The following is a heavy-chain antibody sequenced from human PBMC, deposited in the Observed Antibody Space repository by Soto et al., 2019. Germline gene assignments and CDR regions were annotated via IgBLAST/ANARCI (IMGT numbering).Heavy chain of an antibody. D-gene: IGHD3-3*01. J-gene: IGHJ6*02. Sequence: SVKVSCKASGYTFTSYGISWVRQAPGQGLEWMGWISAYNGNTNYAQKLQGRVTMTTDTSTSTAYMELRSLRSDDTAVYYCARDRDYDVWSGYSHYYYCMDVWDQGTTVTGS. CDR3: ARDRDYDVWSGYSHYYYCMDV. CDR1: GYTFTSYG. CDR2: ISAYNGNT. V-gene: IGHV1-18*01.